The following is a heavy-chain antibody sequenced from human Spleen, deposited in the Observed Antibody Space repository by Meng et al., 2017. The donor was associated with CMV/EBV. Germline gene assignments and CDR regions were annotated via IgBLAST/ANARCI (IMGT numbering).Heavy chain of an antibody. J-gene: IGHJ3*02. D-gene: IGHD2-2*01. Sequence: GESLKISCAASGLMFSSYAMSWVRQAPGKGLEWVSVIGGSGGSTYYADCVKGRFTISRDNAKNSLYLQMNNLRAEDTAVYYCARVVVPAVIDAFDIWGQGTMVTVSS. CDR1: GLMFSSYA. CDR2: IGGSGGST. CDR3: ARVVVPAVIDAFDI. V-gene: IGHV3-23*01.